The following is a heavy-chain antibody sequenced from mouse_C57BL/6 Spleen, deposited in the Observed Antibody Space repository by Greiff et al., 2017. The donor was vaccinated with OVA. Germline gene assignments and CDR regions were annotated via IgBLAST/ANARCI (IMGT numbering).Heavy chain of an antibody. CDR1: GYTFTGYW. CDR3: ARRDYDDGGYYAMDY. CDR2: ILPGSGST. V-gene: IGHV1-9*01. Sequence: QVQLQQSGAELMKPGASVKLSCKATGYTFTGYWIEWVKQRPGHGLEWIGAILPGSGSTNYNEKFKGKATFTAVTSSNTAYMQLSSLTTEDSAIYYCARRDYDDGGYYAMDYWGQGTSVTVSS. D-gene: IGHD2-4*01. J-gene: IGHJ4*01.